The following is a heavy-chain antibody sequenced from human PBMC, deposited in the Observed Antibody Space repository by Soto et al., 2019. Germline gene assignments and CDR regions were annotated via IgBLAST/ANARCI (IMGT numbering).Heavy chain of an antibody. CDR2: INAGNGNT. V-gene: IGHV1-3*01. J-gene: IGHJ5*02. Sequence: VASVKVSCKASGYTFTSYAMHWVRQAPGQRLEWMGWINAGNGNTKYSQKFQGRVTITRDTSASTAYMELSSLRSEDTAVYYCARVGYYYDSSGYDPWGQGTLVTVS. CDR3: ARVGYYYDSSGYDP. CDR1: GYTFTSYA. D-gene: IGHD3-22*01.